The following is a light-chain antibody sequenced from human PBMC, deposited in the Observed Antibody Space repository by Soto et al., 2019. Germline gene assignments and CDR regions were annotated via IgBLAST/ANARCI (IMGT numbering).Light chain of an antibody. CDR1: QSLSTY. V-gene: IGKV3-11*01. CDR3: QQRSNWPPWT. Sequence: EIVLTQSPATLSLSPGERATLSCRASQSLSTYLAWYQQKPGQAPRLLIYDASTRATGIPSRFSGSGSGTDFTLTISSLDPEDFAVYYCQQRSNWPPWTFGQGTKVEIK. CDR2: DAS. J-gene: IGKJ1*01.